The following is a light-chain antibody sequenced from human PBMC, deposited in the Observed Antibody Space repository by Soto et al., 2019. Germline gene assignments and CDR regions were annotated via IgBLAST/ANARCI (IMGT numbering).Light chain of an antibody. CDR1: QSISSW. CDR2: DAS. V-gene: IGKV1-5*01. CDR3: QQYNSYSRT. Sequence: DIQMTQSPSTLSASVGDRVTITCRASQSISSWLAWYQQKPGKAPKLLIYDASSLESGVPSRFSGSGSGTEFTLTISSLQPDDFATYYCQQYNSYSRTFGLGTKLDIK. J-gene: IGKJ1*01.